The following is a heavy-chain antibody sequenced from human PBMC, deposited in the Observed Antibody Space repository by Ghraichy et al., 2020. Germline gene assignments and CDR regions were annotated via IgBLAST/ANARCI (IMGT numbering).Heavy chain of an antibody. Sequence: SETLSLTCTVSGDSVSGGAYYWSWIRQPPGKGLEWMGYIYNTESKSYNPSLKSRITMSVDTSNNQFSLRLSSVTAADTAVYYCARIRDTALVLGDEYWGQGTLVTVSS. CDR2: IYNTESK. D-gene: IGHD5-18*01. CDR1: GDSVSGGAYY. J-gene: IGHJ4*02. CDR3: ARIRDTALVLGDEY. V-gene: IGHV4-61*08.